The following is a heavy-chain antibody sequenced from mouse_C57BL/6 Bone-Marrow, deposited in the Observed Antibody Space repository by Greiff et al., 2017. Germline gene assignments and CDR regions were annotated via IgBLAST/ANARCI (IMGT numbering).Heavy chain of an antibody. J-gene: IGHJ3*01. CDR2: ISSGSSTI. V-gene: IGHV5-17*01. Sequence: EVKLVESGGGLVKPGGSLKLSCAASGFTFSDYGMHWVRQAPEQGLEWVAYISSGSSTIYYADTVKGRFTIYRDNAKNTLFLQMTSLRSENTAMYCWARAVDYGAWFAYWGQGTLGTVSA. D-gene: IGHD2-4*01. CDR1: GFTFSDYG. CDR3: ARAVDYGAWFAY.